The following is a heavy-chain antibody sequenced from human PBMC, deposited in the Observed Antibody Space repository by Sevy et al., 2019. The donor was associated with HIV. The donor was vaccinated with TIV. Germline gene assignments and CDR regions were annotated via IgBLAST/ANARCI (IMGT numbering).Heavy chain of an antibody. CDR3: ARSTRLQRGGYYYYGMDV. Sequence: SESLSLTCAVYGGSFSGYYWNWIRQPPGKGLEWIGEINHSGSTNYNPSLKSRVTISVDTSKNQFSLKLSSVTAADTAVYYCARSTRLQRGGYYYYGMDVWGQGTTVTVSS. V-gene: IGHV4-34*01. CDR2: INHSGST. J-gene: IGHJ6*02. D-gene: IGHD4-4*01. CDR1: GGSFSGYY.